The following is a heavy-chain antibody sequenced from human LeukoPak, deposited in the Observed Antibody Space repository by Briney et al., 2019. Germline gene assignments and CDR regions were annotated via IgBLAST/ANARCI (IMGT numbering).Heavy chain of an antibody. CDR1: GGSISSGGYY. V-gene: IGHV4-31*03. CDR3: ARGPPRTDSSGPLDI. CDR2: IYYSGST. D-gene: IGHD3-22*01. J-gene: IGHJ3*02. Sequence: SETLSLTCTVSGGSISSGGYYRSWIRQHPGKGLEWIGYIYYSGSTYYNPSLKSRVTISVDTSKNQFSLKLSSVTAADTAVYYCARGPPRTDSSGPLDIWGQGTMVTVSS.